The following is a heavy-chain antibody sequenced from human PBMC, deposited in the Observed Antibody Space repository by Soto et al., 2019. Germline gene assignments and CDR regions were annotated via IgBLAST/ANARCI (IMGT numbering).Heavy chain of an antibody. Sequence: PSETLSLTCAISGDSVSSNSAAWNWIRQSPSRGLEWLGRTYYRSKWYNDYEVSVKSRITINPDTSKNQFSLQLNSVTPEDTAVYYCARTVRGHGVKYFDYWGQGTLVTVSS. D-gene: IGHD3-10*01. CDR3: ARTVRGHGVKYFDY. V-gene: IGHV6-1*01. J-gene: IGHJ4*02. CDR2: TYYRSKWYN. CDR1: GDSVSSNSAA.